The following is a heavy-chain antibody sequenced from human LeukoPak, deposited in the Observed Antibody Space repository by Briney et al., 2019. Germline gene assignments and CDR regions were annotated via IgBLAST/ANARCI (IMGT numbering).Heavy chain of an antibody. CDR2: INPNSGGT. Sequence: ASVKVSCKASGYTFTGYYMHWVRQAPGQGLEWMGRINPNSGGTNYEQKFQGRVTVTRDPSISTAYIELSRLRSDDTTVYNCVRRPYIAPAGFDYWGQGTLVTVSS. CDR1: GYTFTGYY. CDR3: VRRPYIAPAGFDY. D-gene: IGHD6-13*01. V-gene: IGHV1-2*06. J-gene: IGHJ4*02.